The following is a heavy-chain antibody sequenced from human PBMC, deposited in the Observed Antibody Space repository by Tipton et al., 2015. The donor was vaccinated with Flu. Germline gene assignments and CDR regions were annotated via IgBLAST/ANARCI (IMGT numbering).Heavy chain of an antibody. J-gene: IGHJ4*02. Sequence: TLSLTCSVSGYSISSGYYWCWVRRPPGKGLEWIGTIYHSGSTYYNPSLKSRLTISVDTSKNQFSLKLSSVTAADTAVYYCARHTGDSVRGVIDYWGQGTLVTVSS. D-gene: IGHD3-10*02. CDR3: ARHTGDSVRGVIDY. V-gene: IGHV4-38-2*01. CDR1: GYSISSGYY. CDR2: IYHSGST.